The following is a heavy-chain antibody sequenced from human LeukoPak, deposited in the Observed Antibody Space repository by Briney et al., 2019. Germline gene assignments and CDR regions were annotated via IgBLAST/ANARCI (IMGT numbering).Heavy chain of an antibody. CDR2: IIPIFGTA. J-gene: IGHJ4*02. CDR1: GGTFSSYA. Sequence: SVKVSCKASGGTFSSYAISWVRQAPGQGLEWMGGIIPIFGTANYAQKFQGRVTITADESTSTAYLELSSLRSEDTAVYYCARDRGDGFNTPLGFDYWGQGTLVTVSS. V-gene: IGHV1-69*13. CDR3: ARDRGDGFNTPLGFDY. D-gene: IGHD5-24*01.